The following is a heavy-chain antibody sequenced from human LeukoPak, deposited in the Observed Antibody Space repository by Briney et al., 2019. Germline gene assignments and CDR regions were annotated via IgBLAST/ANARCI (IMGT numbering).Heavy chain of an antibody. Sequence: EASVKVSCKASGYTLTGYYMHWVRPAPGQGLEWMGLINPNSGGTNYGQKFQGRVTMSRDTSISTAYMELSRLRSDDTAVYYCAKPSSPDFDYWGQGTLVTVSS. CDR2: INPNSGGT. V-gene: IGHV1-2*06. D-gene: IGHD3-10*01. CDR1: GYTLTGYY. J-gene: IGHJ4*02. CDR3: AKPSSPDFDY.